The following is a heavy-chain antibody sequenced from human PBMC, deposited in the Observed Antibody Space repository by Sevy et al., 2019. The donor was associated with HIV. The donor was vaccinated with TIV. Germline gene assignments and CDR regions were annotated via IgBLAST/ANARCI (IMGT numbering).Heavy chain of an antibody. CDR1: GFTFSKYW. J-gene: IGHJ6*03. V-gene: IGHV3-7*01. CDR2: IQEDGSGK. Sequence: GGSLRLSCAASGFTFSKYWMSWVRQAPGKGLEWVANIQEDGSGKYYVDAVKGRFTFSRDNAKNSLYLQMNSLRAEDTAVYYCATDPFSVTSSNDYMDVWGKGTTVTVSS. D-gene: IGHD4-17*01. CDR3: ATDPFSVTSSNDYMDV.